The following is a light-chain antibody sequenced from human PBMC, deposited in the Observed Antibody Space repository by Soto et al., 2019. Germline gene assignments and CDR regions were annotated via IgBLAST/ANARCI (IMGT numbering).Light chain of an antibody. Sequence: QAVVTRPPSASGTPGQRVTIACSGSGSSIGTNTVNWYRELQGTAPKLIIYGNNQRPSGVPDRFSGSESGTSASLAISGLQSEDEADYYCAAWDGSLNNVLFGGGTKLTVL. CDR1: GSSIGTNT. CDR3: AAWDGSLNNVL. CDR2: GNN. V-gene: IGLV1-44*01. J-gene: IGLJ2*01.